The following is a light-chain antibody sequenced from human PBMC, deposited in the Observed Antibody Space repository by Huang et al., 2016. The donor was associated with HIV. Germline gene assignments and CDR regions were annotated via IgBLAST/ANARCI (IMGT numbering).Light chain of an antibody. CDR3: QQLHSYPIT. CDR1: QDIGQS. Sequence: AIELTQSPSSLSTSVGDRVIITCRASQDIGQSLSWYQQKPGKAPKVLIYGTSILQSGVPSRCSGDASGTFFTLAISGLQPEDFASYYCQQLHSYPITFGQGTRLDI. J-gene: IGKJ5*01. CDR2: GTS. V-gene: IGKV1-13*02.